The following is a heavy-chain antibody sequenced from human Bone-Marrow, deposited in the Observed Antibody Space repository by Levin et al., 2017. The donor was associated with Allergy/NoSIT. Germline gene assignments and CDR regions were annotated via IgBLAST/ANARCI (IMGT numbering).Heavy chain of an antibody. D-gene: IGHD3-22*01. CDR2: LSWNSGSI. V-gene: IGHV3-9*01. J-gene: IGHJ4*02. Sequence: GGSLRLSCAASGFTFDDHGMHWVRQVPGKGLEWVAGLSWNSGSIGYVDSVKGRFTVSRDNAKNSLYLEMNSLRTEDTALYYCARGHYSSGYLYHFDHWGQGVQVTVSS. CDR3: ARGHYSSGYLYHFDH. CDR1: GFTFDDHG.